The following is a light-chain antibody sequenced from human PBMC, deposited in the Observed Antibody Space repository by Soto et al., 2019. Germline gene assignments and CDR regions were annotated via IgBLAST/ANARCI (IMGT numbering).Light chain of an antibody. J-gene: IGLJ2*01. CDR1: SSDIGGYNC. V-gene: IGLV2-14*03. Sequence: QSALTQPASVSGAPGQSIAISCTGTSSDIGGYNCVSWYQQHPGKAPKLMIYDVASRPSGISNRFSGSKSGNTASLTISGLQAEDEADHYCSSCTSSSTPVAFGGGTKLTVL. CDR3: SSCTSSSTPVA. CDR2: DVA.